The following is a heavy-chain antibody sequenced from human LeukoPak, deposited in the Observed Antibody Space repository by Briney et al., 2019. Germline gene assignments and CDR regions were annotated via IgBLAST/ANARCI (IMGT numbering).Heavy chain of an antibody. CDR2: IIPIFGTA. CDR1: GGTFSSYA. CDR3: ARGYYGLWYFDY. V-gene: IGHV1-69*05. Sequence: GSSVKVSCKASGGTFSSYAISWVRQAPGQGLEWMGGIIPIFGTANYAQKFQGGVTITTDESTSTAYMELSSLRSEDTAVYYCARGYYGLWYFDYWGQGTLVTVSS. D-gene: IGHD3-10*01. J-gene: IGHJ4*02.